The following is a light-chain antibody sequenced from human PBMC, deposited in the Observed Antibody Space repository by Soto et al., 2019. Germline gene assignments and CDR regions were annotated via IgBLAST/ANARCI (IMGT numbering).Light chain of an antibody. CDR3: AVWDDSLNGRV. CDR2: LNN. CDR1: SSNIGSNN. J-gene: IGLJ3*02. V-gene: IGLV1-44*01. Sequence: QSVLTQPPSASGTPGQRVTISCSGSSSNIGSNNVNWYQQLPGTAPKLLIFLNNQRPSGVPDRFSGSKSGTSASLAISGLQSEDEADYYCAVWDDSLNGRVFGGGTKVTVL.